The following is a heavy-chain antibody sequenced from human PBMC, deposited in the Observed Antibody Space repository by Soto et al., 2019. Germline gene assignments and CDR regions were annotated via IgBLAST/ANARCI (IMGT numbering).Heavy chain of an antibody. CDR3: AKGGWRLFDI. D-gene: IGHD3-3*01. Sequence: SETLSLTCTVSGGSISSYYWSWIRQPPGKGLEWIGYMYYSGSTIYNPSLKSRVTISVDTSKNQCSLKLRSVTAADTAVDYCAKGGWRLFDISGQGTMVTVSS. J-gene: IGHJ3*02. CDR1: GGSISSYY. CDR2: MYYSGST. V-gene: IGHV4-59*01.